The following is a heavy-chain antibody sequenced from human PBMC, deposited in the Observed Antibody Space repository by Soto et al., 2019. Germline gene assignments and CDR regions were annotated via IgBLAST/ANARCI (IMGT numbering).Heavy chain of an antibody. V-gene: IGHV4-31*11. CDR3: ARGSYFGYSYGSVDY. J-gene: IGHJ4*02. D-gene: IGHD5-18*01. CDR1: GGCISSGGYY. CDR2: IYYSGST. Sequence: ASGTLSRTCAVSGGCISSGGYYWSWIRQHPGKGLEWIGYIYYSGSTYYNPSLKSRVTISVDTSKNQFSLKLSSVTAADTAVYYCARGSYFGYSYGSVDYWGQGTLVTVSS.